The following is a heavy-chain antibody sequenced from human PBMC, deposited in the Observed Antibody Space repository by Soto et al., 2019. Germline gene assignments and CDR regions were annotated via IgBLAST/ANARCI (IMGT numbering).Heavy chain of an antibody. J-gene: IGHJ4*02. Sequence: EVQLLESGGGLVQPGGSLRLSCAASGFTFSSYGMTWVRQAPGKGLEWVPFSSATGAGTYYADSVKGRFTISRDNSKNTRYLQMTSLRADDTAVYYCAKDRRAGGNYGFYSDFWGQGALVIVSS. CDR3: AKDRRAGGNYGFYSDF. CDR2: SSATGAGT. D-gene: IGHD1-7*01. V-gene: IGHV3-23*01. CDR1: GFTFSSYG.